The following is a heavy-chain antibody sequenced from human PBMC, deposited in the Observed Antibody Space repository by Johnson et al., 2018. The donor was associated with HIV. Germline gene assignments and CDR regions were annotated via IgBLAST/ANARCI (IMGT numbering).Heavy chain of an antibody. CDR2: ISGSGGST. Sequence: EVQLVESGGGLVQPGGSLRLSCAASGFTFSSYAMSWVRQAPGKGLEWVSAISGSGGSTYYADSVKGRFTISRDNSKNTLYLQMNTLSAEDTAVYYCARDQRGGYSYGDAFDFWGQGTVVSVST. CDR3: ARDQRGGYSYGDAFDF. CDR1: GFTFSSYA. J-gene: IGHJ3*01. D-gene: IGHD5-18*01. V-gene: IGHV3-23*04.